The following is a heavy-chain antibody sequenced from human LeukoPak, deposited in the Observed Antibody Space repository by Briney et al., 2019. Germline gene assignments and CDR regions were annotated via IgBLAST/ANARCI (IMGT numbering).Heavy chain of an antibody. CDR1: RFTLNNYW. CDR3: ARDAFRGMDV. Sequence: GGSLRLSCAASRFTLNNYWVHWVRQAPGKGLVRVSQINSDGIGTRYADSVKGRFTISRDNAKNTLYLQMNSLRAEDTAVYYCARDAFRGMDVWGQGTTVTVSS. V-gene: IGHV3-74*01. CDR2: INSDGIGT. J-gene: IGHJ6*02.